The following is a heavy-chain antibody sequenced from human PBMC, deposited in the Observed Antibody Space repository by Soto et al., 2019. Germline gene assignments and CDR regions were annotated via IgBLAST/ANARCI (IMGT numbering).Heavy chain of an antibody. D-gene: IGHD7-27*01. CDR2: ISYDGSNK. CDR3: AKDSNWGSFYYYGMDV. Sequence: GGSLRLSCAASGFTFSSYGMHWVRQAPGKGLEWVAVISYDGSNKYYADSVKGRFTISRDNSKNTLYLQMNSLRAEDTAVYYCAKDSNWGSFYYYGMDVWGQGTTVTVSS. V-gene: IGHV3-30*18. J-gene: IGHJ6*02. CDR1: GFTFSSYG.